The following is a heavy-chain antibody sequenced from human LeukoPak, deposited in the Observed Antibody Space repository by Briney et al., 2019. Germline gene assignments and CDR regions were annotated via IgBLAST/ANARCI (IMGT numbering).Heavy chain of an antibody. CDR2: IRYDGSNK. D-gene: IGHD1-26*01. J-gene: IGHJ6*03. CDR1: GFTFSSYW. CDR3: AKSSGYYSYYYMDV. Sequence: GGSLRLSCAASGFTFSSYWMSWVRQAPGKGLEWVAFIRYDGSNKYYADSVKGRFTISRDNSKNTLYLQMNSLRAEDTAVYYCAKSSGYYSYYYMDVWGKGTTVTVSS. V-gene: IGHV3-30*02.